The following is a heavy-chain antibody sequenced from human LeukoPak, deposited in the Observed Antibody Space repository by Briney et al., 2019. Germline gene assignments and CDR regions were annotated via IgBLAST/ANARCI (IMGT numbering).Heavy chain of an antibody. Sequence: GASVKVSCKASGYTFTSYDINWVRRATGQGLEWMGWMNPNSGNTGYAQKFQGRVTMTRNTSISTAYMELSSLRSEDTAVYYCAAGRYYYDSSGPLLLGFDLWGRGTLVTVSS. D-gene: IGHD3-22*01. CDR2: MNPNSGNT. CDR1: GYTFTSYD. V-gene: IGHV1-8*01. J-gene: IGHJ2*01. CDR3: AAGRYYYDSSGPLLLGFDL.